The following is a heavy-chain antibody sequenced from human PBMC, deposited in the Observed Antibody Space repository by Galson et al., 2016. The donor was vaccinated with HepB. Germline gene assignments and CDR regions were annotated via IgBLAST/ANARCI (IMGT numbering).Heavy chain of an antibody. V-gene: IGHV3-23*01. CDR3: AKPPADRRWDLLPGDY. CDR1: GFSFDDYG. J-gene: IGHJ4*02. D-gene: IGHD1-26*01. CDR2: ISDGGLP. Sequence: SLRLSCAASGFSFDDYGMTWVRQAPGKGLEWVSSISDGGLPHYADSVKGRFTISRDNYRKSVYLQMNSLRPEDTAMYYCAKPPADRRWDLLPGDYWGQGILVTGPS.